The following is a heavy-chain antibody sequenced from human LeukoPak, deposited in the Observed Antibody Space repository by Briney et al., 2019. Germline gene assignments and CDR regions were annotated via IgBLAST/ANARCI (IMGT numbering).Heavy chain of an antibody. CDR1: GYSFTSYW. V-gene: IGHV5-51*01. J-gene: IGHJ5*02. Sequence: GESLKISCKGSGYSFTSYWIGWVRQMPGKGLEWMGTIYPGGSDTRYSPSFQGQVTISADKSISTAYLQWSSLKASDTAMYYCARQILYSSSWYYWFDPWGQGTLVTVSS. CDR3: ARQILYSSSWYYWFDP. CDR2: IYPGGSDT. D-gene: IGHD6-13*01.